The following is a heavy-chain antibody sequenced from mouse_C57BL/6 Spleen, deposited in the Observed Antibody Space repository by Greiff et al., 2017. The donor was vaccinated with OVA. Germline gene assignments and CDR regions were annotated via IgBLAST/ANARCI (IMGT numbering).Heavy chain of an antibody. CDR3: ARNLYYGSSYSWFAY. Sequence: VQLQQSGPELVKPGASVKISCKASGYAFSSSWMNWVKQRPGKGLEWIGRIYPGDGDTNYNGKFKGKATLTADKSSSTAYMQLSSLTSEDSAVYFCARNLYYGSSYSWFAYWGQGTLVTVSA. CDR2: IYPGDGDT. D-gene: IGHD1-1*01. J-gene: IGHJ3*01. CDR1: GYAFSSSW. V-gene: IGHV1-82*01.